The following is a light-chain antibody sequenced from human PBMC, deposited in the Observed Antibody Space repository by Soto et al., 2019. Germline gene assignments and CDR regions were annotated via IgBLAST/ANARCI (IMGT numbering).Light chain of an antibody. V-gene: IGKV3-11*01. CDR3: QQRSNWPGT. J-gene: IGKJ3*01. CDR1: QSVSSY. CDR2: DAS. Sequence: TQSPGTLSLSPGERATLSCWASQSVSSYLAWYQQKPGQAPRLLIYDASNRATGIPARFSGSGSGTDFTLTISSLEPEDFAVYYCQQRSNWPGTFGPGTKVDIK.